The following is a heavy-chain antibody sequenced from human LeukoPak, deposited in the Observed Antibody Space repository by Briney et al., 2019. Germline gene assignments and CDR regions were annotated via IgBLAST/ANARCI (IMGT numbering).Heavy chain of an antibody. J-gene: IGHJ6*03. CDR1: GGSISSDNYY. CDR2: IYYSGTT. CDR3: ARVGTYYGSGSLNYYYYYMDV. D-gene: IGHD3-10*01. V-gene: IGHV4-39*07. Sequence: SETLSLTCTVSGGSISSDNYYWGWIRQPPGKGLEWIRNIYYSGTTYSNPSLKSRVTMSVDTSKNQFSLKLSSVTAADTAVYYCARVGTYYGSGSLNYYYYYMDVWGKGTTVTISS.